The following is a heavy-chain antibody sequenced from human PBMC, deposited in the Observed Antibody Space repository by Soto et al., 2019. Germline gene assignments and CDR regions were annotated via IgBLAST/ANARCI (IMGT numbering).Heavy chain of an antibody. CDR2: ISDDGKTQ. Sequence: QVKLVEFGGAVVQSGRSLRLSCTASSFRFSAYGMHWVRQAPGKGLEWVALISDDGKTQFFTESVEGRFTISRDNSRNTLYLQMNRLRPEDTAVYYCVKGGYKTGWPPFDHWGPGTRVTVSS. D-gene: IGHD6-19*01. CDR3: VKGGYKTGWPPFDH. CDR1: SFRFSAYG. J-gene: IGHJ4*01. V-gene: IGHV3-30*18.